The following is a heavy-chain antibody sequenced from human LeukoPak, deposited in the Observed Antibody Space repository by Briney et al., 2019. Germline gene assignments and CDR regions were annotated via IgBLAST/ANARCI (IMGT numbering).Heavy chain of an antibody. V-gene: IGHV3-48*01. CDR3: TRDLAS. CDR2: ISSSSSTI. J-gene: IGHJ4*02. Sequence: GGSLRLSCAASGFTFSSYSMNWVRQAPGKGLEWVSYISSSSSTIYFADSVKGRFTISRDNAKNSLYLQINSLRAEDTAVYYCTRDLASWGQGTLVTVSS. CDR1: GFTFSSYS.